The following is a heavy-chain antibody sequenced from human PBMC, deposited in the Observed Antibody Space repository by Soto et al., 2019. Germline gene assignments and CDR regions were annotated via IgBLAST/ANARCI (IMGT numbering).Heavy chain of an antibody. J-gene: IGHJ4*02. CDR3: GKMAWLGDLSGHDF. Sequence: EVQLLESGGGLVQPGGSLRLSCAASGFTFRNYVMTWVRQAPGKGLEWLSTITGSGSNTYYADSVRGRFVISRDNSKDTLYLRMDSLGAEDTAVYYCGKMAWLGDLSGHDFWGQGTLVSVSS. CDR2: ITGSGSNT. CDR1: GFTFRNYV. D-gene: IGHD3-10*01. V-gene: IGHV3-23*01.